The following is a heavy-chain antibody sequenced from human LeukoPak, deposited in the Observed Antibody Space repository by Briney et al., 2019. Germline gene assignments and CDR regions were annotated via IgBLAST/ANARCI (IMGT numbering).Heavy chain of an antibody. CDR1: GFTFSTCV. CDR2: ISGSGDTS. Sequence: GGSLRLSCAASGFTFSTCVMSWVRRAPGKRLEWVSGISGSGDTSYYADSVKGRFTMSRDNSKNTLFLQMNSLRAEDTAVYYCAKLGGNYGSGSYQAFDIWGQGTMVTVSS. D-gene: IGHD3-10*01. J-gene: IGHJ3*02. CDR3: AKLGGNYGSGSYQAFDI. V-gene: IGHV3-23*01.